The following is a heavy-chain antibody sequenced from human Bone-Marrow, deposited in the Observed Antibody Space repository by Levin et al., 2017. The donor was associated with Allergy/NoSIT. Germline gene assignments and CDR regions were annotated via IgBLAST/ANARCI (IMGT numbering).Heavy chain of an antibody. V-gene: IGHV3-49*04. Sequence: GESLKISCTASGFTFGDYAMSWVRQAPGKGLEWVGFIRSKAYGGTTEYAASVKGRFTISRDDSKSIAYLQMNSLKTEDTAVYYCTRSRLSSTSCYCYYYYYMDVWGKGTTVTVSS. CDR3: TRSRLSSTSCYCYYYYYMDV. CDR1: GFTFGDYA. CDR2: IRSKAYGGTT. D-gene: IGHD2-2*01. J-gene: IGHJ6*03.